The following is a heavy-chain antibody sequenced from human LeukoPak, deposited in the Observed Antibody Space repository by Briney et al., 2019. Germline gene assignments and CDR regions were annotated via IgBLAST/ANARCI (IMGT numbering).Heavy chain of an antibody. CDR2: ISSSGSTI. J-gene: IGHJ4*02. CDR1: GFTFSSYE. D-gene: IGHD4-17*01. CDR3: ARDLVTLPPVTTGGRI. Sequence: QPGGSLRLSCAASGFTFSSYEMNWVRQAPGKGLEWVSYISSSGSTIYYADSVKGRFTIPRDNAMNSLYLQMNSLRADDTAVYYCARDLVTLPPVTTGGRIWGQGTLVTVSS. V-gene: IGHV3-48*03.